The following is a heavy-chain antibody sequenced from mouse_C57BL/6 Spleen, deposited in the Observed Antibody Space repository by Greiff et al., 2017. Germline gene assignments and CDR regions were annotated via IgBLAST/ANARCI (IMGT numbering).Heavy chain of an antibody. D-gene: IGHD1-1*01. Sequence: EVQLQESGPGMVKPSQSLSLTCTVTGYSITSGYDWHWIRHFPGNKLEWMGYISYSGSTNYNPSLKSRISITHDTSKNHFFLKLNSVTTEDTATYDCARGIYYLAYWGQGTLVTVAA. CDR2: ISYSGST. V-gene: IGHV3-1*01. CDR1: GYSITSGYD. CDR3: ARGIYYLAY. J-gene: IGHJ3*01.